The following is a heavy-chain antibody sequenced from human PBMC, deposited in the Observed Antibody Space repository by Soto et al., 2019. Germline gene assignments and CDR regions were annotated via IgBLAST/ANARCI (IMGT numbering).Heavy chain of an antibody. V-gene: IGHV3-33*06. Sequence: PGGSLRLSCAASGFTFSNFGMHWVRQAPGKGLEWVAVIWYDGSNKYYADSVKGRFTISRDNSKNTLYLQMNSLRAEDTAVYYCAKDSRYCGGDCYSPGYFDYWGQGTLVTVSS. CDR2: IWYDGSNK. CDR3: AKDSRYCGGDCYSPGYFDY. J-gene: IGHJ4*02. D-gene: IGHD2-21*02. CDR1: GFTFSNFG.